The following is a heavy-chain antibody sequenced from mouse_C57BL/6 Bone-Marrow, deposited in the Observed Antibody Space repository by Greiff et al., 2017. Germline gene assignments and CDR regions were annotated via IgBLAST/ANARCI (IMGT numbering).Heavy chain of an antibody. J-gene: IGHJ3*01. Sequence: DVKLQESGPGLVKPSQSLSLTCSVTGYSITSGYYWNWIRQFPGNKLEWMGYISYDGSNNYNPSLKNRISITRDTSKNQFFLKLNSVTTEDTATYYCARDGAAWFAYWGQGTLVTVSA. V-gene: IGHV3-6*01. CDR2: ISYDGSN. CDR3: ARDGAAWFAY. CDR1: GYSITSGYY.